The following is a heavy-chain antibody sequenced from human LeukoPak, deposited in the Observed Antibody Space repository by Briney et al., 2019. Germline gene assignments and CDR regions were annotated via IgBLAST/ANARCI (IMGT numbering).Heavy chain of an antibody. J-gene: IGHJ3*02. CDR1: GFTFDDYA. D-gene: IGHD5-18*01. CDR2: ISWNSGSI. CDR3: AKAGYSYGSDAFDI. Sequence: PGRSLRLSCAASGFTFDDYAMHWVRQAPGKGLEWVSGISWNSGSIGYADSVEGRFTISRDNAKNSLYLQMNSLRAEDTALYYCAKAGYSYGSDAFDIWGQGTMVTVSS. V-gene: IGHV3-9*01.